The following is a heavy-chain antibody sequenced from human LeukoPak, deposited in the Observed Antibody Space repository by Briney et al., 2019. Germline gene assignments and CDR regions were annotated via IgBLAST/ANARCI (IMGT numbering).Heavy chain of an antibody. D-gene: IGHD2-21*01. J-gene: IGHJ4*02. V-gene: IGHV4-4*07. CDR1: GGSISSYY. Sequence: SETLSLTCTVSGGSISSYYWSWIRQPAGKGPEWIGRIYSSGRTNYNPSLKSRVTMSVDTSKNQFSLKLSSVTAADTAVYYCASDDSDYWGQGTLVTVSS. CDR2: IYSSGRT. CDR3: ASDDSDY.